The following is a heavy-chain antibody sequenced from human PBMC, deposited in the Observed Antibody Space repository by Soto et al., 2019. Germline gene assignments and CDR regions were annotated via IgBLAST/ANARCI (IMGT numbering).Heavy chain of an antibody. V-gene: IGHV3-23*01. CDR2: ISGSGGST. J-gene: IGHJ6*02. D-gene: IGHD4-17*01. CDR3: AKDRDYGEVGMDV. Sequence: GGSLRFSCAASGFTFSSYAMSWVRQAPGKGLEWVSAISGSGGSTYYADSVKGRFTISRDNSKNTLYLQMNSLRAEDTAVYYCAKDRDYGEVGMDVWGQGTTVTVYS. CDR1: GFTFSSYA.